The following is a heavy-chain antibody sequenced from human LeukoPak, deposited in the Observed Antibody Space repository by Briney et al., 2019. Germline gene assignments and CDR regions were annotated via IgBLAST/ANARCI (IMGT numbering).Heavy chain of an antibody. CDR3: ARRGWGMYSSGWDY. D-gene: IGHD6-19*01. CDR1: GGSFSGYY. J-gene: IGHJ4*02. Sequence: SETLSLTCAVYGGSFSGYYWSWIRQPPGKGLEWIGEINHSGSTNYNPSLKSRVTISVDTSKNQFSLKLSSVTAADTAVYYCARRGWGMYSSGWDYWGQGTLVTVSS. CDR2: INHSGST. V-gene: IGHV4-34*01.